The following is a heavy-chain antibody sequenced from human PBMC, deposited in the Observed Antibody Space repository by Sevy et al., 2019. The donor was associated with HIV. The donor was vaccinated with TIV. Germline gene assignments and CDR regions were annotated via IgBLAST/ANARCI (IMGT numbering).Heavy chain of an antibody. CDR2: ICSSGSTI. CDR3: ARDEDWLAGDAFDV. D-gene: IGHD6-19*01. Sequence: VGSLRLSCAASGFTFSSDEMNWVRQAPGKGLEWVSYICSSGSTIYYADSVKGRFTISRDNATNSLYLQMNSLRAEDTAVYYCARDEDWLAGDAFDVWGQGTMVTVSS. V-gene: IGHV3-48*03. J-gene: IGHJ3*01. CDR1: GFTFSSDE.